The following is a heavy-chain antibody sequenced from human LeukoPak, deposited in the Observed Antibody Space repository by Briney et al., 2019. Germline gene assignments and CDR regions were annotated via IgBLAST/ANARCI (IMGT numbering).Heavy chain of an antibody. CDR2: IYPGDSDT. CDR3: ARVYCSGGSCQSRYYYYYGMDV. J-gene: IGHJ6*02. CDR1: GYSFTSYW. Sequence: GESLKISRKGSGYSFTSYWIGWVRQMPGKGLEWMGIIYPGDSDTRYSPSFQGQVTISADKSISTAYLQWSSLKASDTAMYYCARVYCSGGSCQSRYYYYYGMDVWGQGTTVTVSS. D-gene: IGHD2-15*01. V-gene: IGHV5-51*01.